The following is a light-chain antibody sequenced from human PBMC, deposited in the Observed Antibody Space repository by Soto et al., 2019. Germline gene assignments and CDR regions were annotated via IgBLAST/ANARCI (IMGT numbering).Light chain of an antibody. CDR1: QIINTW. J-gene: IGKJ3*01. V-gene: IGKV1-5*03. Sequence: DIQMTQSPSSLSASVGDRVTITCRASQIINTWLAWYQQKPGKAPKLLIYRASNLLRGVPSRFSGSGSGTEFTLTISSLQHDNFSIYYCQQYETYTGTFGAGTKVDL. CDR3: QQYETYTGT. CDR2: RAS.